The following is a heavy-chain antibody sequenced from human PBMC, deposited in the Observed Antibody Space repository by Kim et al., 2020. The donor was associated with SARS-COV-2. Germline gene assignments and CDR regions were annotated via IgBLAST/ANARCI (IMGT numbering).Heavy chain of an antibody. J-gene: IGHJ4*02. CDR2: INRDGGSK. V-gene: IGHV3-74*01. CDR1: GFTFSSHW. Sequence: GGSLRLSCAASGFTFSSHWMHWVRQAPGKGLEWVSYINRDGGSKAYADSVKGRFTMSRDKAKNTLYLQMNSLRAEDTAVYYCARDQGRNCGSISCQGLDYWGQGTPVTVSS. D-gene: IGHD2-2*01. CDR3: ARDQGRNCGSISCQGLDY.